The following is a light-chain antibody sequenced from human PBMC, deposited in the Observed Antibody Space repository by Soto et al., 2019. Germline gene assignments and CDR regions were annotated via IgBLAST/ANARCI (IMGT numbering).Light chain of an antibody. CDR2: VAS. CDR1: RSISNW. CDR3: QHYDSYSEA. Sequence: DIEMTQYNSTLSASVGDRVTITCRASRSISNWLAWYQQRPGIAPKLLIFVASILQSGVPSRFSGSGSGTEFTLTICSLQPDDFATYYSQHYDSYSEAFGQGTMV. J-gene: IGKJ1*01. V-gene: IGKV1-5*01.